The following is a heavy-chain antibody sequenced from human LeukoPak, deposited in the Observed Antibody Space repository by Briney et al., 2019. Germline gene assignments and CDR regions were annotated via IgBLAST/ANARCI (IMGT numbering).Heavy chain of an antibody. CDR2: INPNSGGT. CDR3: ARDLSAVAEDAFDI. Sequence: ASVKVSCKASGYTFTGYYMHWVRQAPGLGLEWMGWINPNSGGTNYAQKFQGRVTMTRDTSISTAYMELSRLRSDDTAVYYCARDLSAVAEDAFDIWGQGTMVTVSS. V-gene: IGHV1-2*02. D-gene: IGHD6-19*01. J-gene: IGHJ3*02. CDR1: GYTFTGYY.